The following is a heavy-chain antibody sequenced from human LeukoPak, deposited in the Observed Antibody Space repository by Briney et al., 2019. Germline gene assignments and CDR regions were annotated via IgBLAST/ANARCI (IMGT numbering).Heavy chain of an antibody. D-gene: IGHD3-22*01. CDR2: INTNTGNP. CDR3: ARVVHPYDYESSGLTYDAFDI. Sequence: GASVKVSCKASGYSFSSYGMNWVRQAPGQGLEWMGWINTNTGNPTYAQGFTGRFVFSLDTSVNTAYLQISSLKAEDTAVYYCARVVHPYDYESSGLTYDAFDIWGQGTMVTVSS. J-gene: IGHJ3*02. CDR1: GYSFSSYG. V-gene: IGHV7-4-1*02.